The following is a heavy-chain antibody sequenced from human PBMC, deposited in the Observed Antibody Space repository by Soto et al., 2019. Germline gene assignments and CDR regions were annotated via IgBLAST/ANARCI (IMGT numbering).Heavy chain of an antibody. D-gene: IGHD4-4*01. V-gene: IGHV2-5*01. CDR2: TYWNDDK. CDR1: GFSLTTAGRG. Sequence: QISLKESGPTVVKPTQTLTLTCTFSGFSLTTAGRGVGWIRQPPGKALEWLALTYWNDDKRYNPSLKSRLTITKDTSKNQVVLTMTNMDPVDTATYYCAHRGYGNYPRDNWFDPWGQGILVIVSS. CDR3: AHRGYGNYPRDNWFDP. J-gene: IGHJ5*02.